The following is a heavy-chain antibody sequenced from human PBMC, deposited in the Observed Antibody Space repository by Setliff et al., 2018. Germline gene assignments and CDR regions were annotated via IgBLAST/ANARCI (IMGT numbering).Heavy chain of an antibody. V-gene: IGHV4-31*03. D-gene: IGHD3-10*01. J-gene: IGHJ4*02. Sequence: LSLTCTVSGGSISSGGYYWSWIRQHPGKGLEWIGYIYYSGSTYYNPSLKSRVTISVDTSKNQFSLKLSSVTAADTAVHYCAREVRGVIIRTDYFDYWGQGTLVTVSS. CDR2: IYYSGST. CDR1: GGSISSGGYY. CDR3: AREVRGVIIRTDYFDY.